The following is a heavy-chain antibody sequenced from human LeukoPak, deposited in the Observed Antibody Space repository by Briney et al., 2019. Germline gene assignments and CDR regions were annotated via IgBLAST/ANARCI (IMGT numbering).Heavy chain of an antibody. CDR3: ALRPISPSTVTDYFDY. D-gene: IGHD4-17*01. J-gene: IGHJ4*02. Sequence: SVKVTCKASGGTFSSYAISWVRQAPGQGLEWMGGIIPIFGTANYAQKFQGRVTITADESTSTAYMELSSLRSEDTAVYYCALRPISPSTVTDYFDYWGQGTLVTVSS. CDR2: IIPIFGTA. CDR1: GGTFSSYA. V-gene: IGHV1-69*13.